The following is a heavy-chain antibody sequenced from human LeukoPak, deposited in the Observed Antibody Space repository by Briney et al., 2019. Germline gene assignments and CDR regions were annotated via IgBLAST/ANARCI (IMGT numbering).Heavy chain of an antibody. CDR1: GYTFTSYY. J-gene: IGHJ3*02. Sequence: ASVKVSCKAAGYTFTSYYMHWVRQAPGQGLEWMGIINPSGGSTSYAQKFQGRVTMTRDTSTSTVYMELSSLRSEDTAVYYCARDLAMVTLSGAFDIWGQGTMVTVSS. CDR2: INPSGGST. CDR3: ARDLAMVTLSGAFDI. V-gene: IGHV1-46*01. D-gene: IGHD5-18*01.